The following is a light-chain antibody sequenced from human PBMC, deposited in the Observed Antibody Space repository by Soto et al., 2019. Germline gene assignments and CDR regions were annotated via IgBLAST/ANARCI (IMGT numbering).Light chain of an antibody. CDR1: QSISTY. J-gene: IGKJ1*01. V-gene: IGKV1-39*01. CDR3: QQSYTTLMWT. CDR2: AAT. Sequence: DIQMTQSPSSLSASVGDRVTITCRASQSISTYLNWYQQKPGKAPGLLIFAATRLQRGVPSRFTGSGSGTDFTLTINRLQPEDFASYYCQQSYTTLMWTFGQGTKVDIK.